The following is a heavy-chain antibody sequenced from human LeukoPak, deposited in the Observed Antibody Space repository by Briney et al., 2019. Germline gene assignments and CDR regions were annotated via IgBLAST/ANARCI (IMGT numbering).Heavy chain of an antibody. D-gene: IGHD3-10*01. CDR3: ARPLIRNYYNGMDV. V-gene: IGHV1-69*02. Sequence: GASVKVSCKASGGTFSSYTISWVRQAPGQGLEWMGRIIPILGIANYAQKFQGRVTITADKSTSTAYMELSSMRSEDTAVYYCARPLIRNYYNGMDVWGQGTTVTVSS. CDR1: GGTFSSYT. CDR2: IIPILGIA. J-gene: IGHJ6*02.